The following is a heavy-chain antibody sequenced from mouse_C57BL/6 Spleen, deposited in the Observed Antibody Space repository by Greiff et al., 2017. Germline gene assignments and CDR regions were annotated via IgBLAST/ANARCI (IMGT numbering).Heavy chain of an antibody. CDR1: GFSLTSYG. D-gene: IGHD2-12*01. Sequence: VQGVESGPGLVAPSQSLSITCTVSGFSLTSYGVDWVRQSPGKGLEWLGVIWGVGSTNYNSALNSRLSISKDNSKSQVFLKMNSLQTDDTAMYXCASGGATTRFAYWGQGTLVTVSA. V-gene: IGHV2-6*01. CDR2: IWGVGST. J-gene: IGHJ3*01. CDR3: ASGGATTRFAY.